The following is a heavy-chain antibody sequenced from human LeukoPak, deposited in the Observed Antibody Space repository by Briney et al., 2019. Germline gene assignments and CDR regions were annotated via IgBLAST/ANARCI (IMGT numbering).Heavy chain of an antibody. D-gene: IGHD2-8*02. V-gene: IGHV3-23*01. J-gene: IGHJ4*02. CDR3: AKPPSTGGLFDY. Sequence: GGSLRLSCAASGFTFSSYGMTWVRQAPGKGLELVSAITGSGGSTYYADSVKGRFTISRDNSKNTLYLQMNSLRAEDTAVYYCAKPPSTGGLFDYWGQGTLVTVSS. CDR2: ITGSGGST. CDR1: GFTFSSYG.